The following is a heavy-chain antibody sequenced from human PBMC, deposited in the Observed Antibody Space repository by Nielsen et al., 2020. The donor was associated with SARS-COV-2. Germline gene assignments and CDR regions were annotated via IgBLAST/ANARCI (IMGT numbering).Heavy chain of an antibody. CDR2: IYYSGST. CDR3: ARHAPGYYDY. D-gene: IGHD2-8*01. V-gene: IGHV4-30-2*04. Sequence: RQAPGKGLEWIGYIYYSGSTYYNPSLKSRVTISVDTSKNQFSLKLSSVTAADTAVYHCARHAPGYYDYWGQGTLVTVSS. J-gene: IGHJ4*02.